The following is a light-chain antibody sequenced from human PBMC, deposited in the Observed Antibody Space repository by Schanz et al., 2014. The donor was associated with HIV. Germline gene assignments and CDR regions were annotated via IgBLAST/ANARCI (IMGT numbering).Light chain of an antibody. CDR2: GNS. Sequence: QSVLTQPPSVSGAPGQTVTISCTGSSSNIGAGFDLHWYQHLPGTAPKLLIYGNSNRPSGVSNRFSGSKSGNTASLTISGLQAEDEADYYCNSYTSKNTPIFGGGTKLTVL. V-gene: IGLV1-40*01. J-gene: IGLJ2*01. CDR1: SSNIGAGFD. CDR3: NSYTSKNTPI.